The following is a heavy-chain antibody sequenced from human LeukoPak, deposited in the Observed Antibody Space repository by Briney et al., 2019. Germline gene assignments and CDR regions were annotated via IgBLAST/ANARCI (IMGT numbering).Heavy chain of an antibody. J-gene: IGHJ6*03. D-gene: IGHD6-6*01. Sequence: ASVKVSCKASGYTFTSYGISWVRQAPGQGLEWMGWISAYNGNTNYAQKLQGRVTMTTDTSTSTAYMELRSLRSDDTAVYYCARLYSSSSNYYYYMDVWGKGTTVTVSS. CDR1: GYTFTSYG. CDR2: ISAYNGNT. CDR3: ARLYSSSSNYYYYMDV. V-gene: IGHV1-18*01.